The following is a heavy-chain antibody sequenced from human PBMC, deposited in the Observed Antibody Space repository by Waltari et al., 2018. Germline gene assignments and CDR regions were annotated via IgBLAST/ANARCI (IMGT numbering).Heavy chain of an antibody. D-gene: IGHD3-3*01. CDR3: AKGRDFWSGYYTGQPCDY. Sequence: QVQLVESGGGVVQPGGSLRLSCAASGFTFSSYGMHWVRQAPGKGLEWVAFIRYDGSNKYYADSVKGRFTISRDNSKNTLYLQMNSLRAEDTAVYYCAKGRDFWSGYYTGQPCDYWGQGTLVTVSS. CDR1: GFTFSSYG. J-gene: IGHJ4*02. V-gene: IGHV3-30*02. CDR2: IRYDGSNK.